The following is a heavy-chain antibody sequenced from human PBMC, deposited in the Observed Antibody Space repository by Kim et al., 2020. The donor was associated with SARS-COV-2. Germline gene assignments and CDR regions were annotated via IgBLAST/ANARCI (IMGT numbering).Heavy chain of an antibody. Sequence: GGSLRLSCAASGFTFSSYAMSWVRQAPGKGLEWVSAISGSGGSTYYADSVKGRFTISRDNSKNTLYLQMNSLRAEDTAVYYCAKDPWGVYDFWSGYYFDYWGQGTLVTVSS. V-gene: IGHV3-23*01. CDR1: GFTFSSYA. J-gene: IGHJ4*02. CDR3: AKDPWGVYDFWSGYYFDY. CDR2: ISGSGGST. D-gene: IGHD3-3*01.